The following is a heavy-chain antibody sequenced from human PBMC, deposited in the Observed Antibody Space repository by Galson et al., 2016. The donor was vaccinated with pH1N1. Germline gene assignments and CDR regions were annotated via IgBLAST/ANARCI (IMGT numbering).Heavy chain of an antibody. CDR2: IDWDDDK. CDR3: ARTKRRGGWAFDI. CDR1: GFSLSGSGMS. Sequence: PALVKPTQTLTLTCTFSGFSLSGSGMSVSWIRQPPGKALEWLARIDWDDDKFYSTSLQTRLTISKDTSKNQVVLTMTNMDPVDTATYYCARTKRRGGWAFDIWGQGTIITVS. J-gene: IGHJ3*02. D-gene: IGHD6-19*01. V-gene: IGHV2-70*17.